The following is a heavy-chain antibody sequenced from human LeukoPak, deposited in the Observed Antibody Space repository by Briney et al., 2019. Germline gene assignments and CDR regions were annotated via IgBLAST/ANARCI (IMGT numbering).Heavy chain of an antibody. V-gene: IGHV4-34*01. CDR3: ARAPPRPYYYGSGSYPNWFDP. J-gene: IGHJ5*02. Sequence: SETLSLTCAVYGGSFSGYYWSWIRQPLGKGLEWIGEINHSGSTNYNPSLKSRVTISVDTSKNQFSLKLSSVTAADTAVYYCARAPPRPYYYGSGSYPNWFDPWGQGTLVTVSS. CDR1: GGSFSGYY. D-gene: IGHD3-10*01. CDR2: INHSGST.